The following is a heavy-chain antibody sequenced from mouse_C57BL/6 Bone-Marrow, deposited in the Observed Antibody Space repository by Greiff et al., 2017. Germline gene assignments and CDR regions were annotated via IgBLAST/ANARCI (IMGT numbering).Heavy chain of an antibody. CDR3: ARDYDYDVGFAY. CDR1: GYTFTDHT. Sequence: QVQLQQSDAELVKPGASVMISCKVSGYTFTDHTFHWMKQRPEQGLEWIGYIYPRDGRTKYIEKFKGKATLTADKSSSTAYMQLNSLTSEDSAVYFCARDYDYDVGFAYWGQGTLVTVSA. V-gene: IGHV1-78*01. CDR2: IYPRDGRT. J-gene: IGHJ3*01. D-gene: IGHD2-4*01.